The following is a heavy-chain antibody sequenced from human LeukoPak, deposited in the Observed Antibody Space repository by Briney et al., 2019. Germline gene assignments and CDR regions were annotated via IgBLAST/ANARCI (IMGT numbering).Heavy chain of an antibody. CDR3: AAGVDPAITSYQSMAV. CDR2: ISGSGSTI. D-gene: IGHD5-18*01. CDR1: GFTFTSYA. V-gene: IGHV3-23*01. Sequence: PGGSLRLSCAASGFTFTSYAMNWVRQAPGKGLEWVSSISGSGSTIYYADSVKGRFTISGDNSKSTLYLHMFSLRAEDTAVYYCAAGVDPAITSYQSMAVWGIGTTVTVSS. J-gene: IGHJ6*03.